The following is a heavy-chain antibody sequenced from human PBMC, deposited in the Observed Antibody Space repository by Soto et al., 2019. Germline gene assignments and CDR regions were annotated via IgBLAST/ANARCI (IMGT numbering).Heavy chain of an antibody. J-gene: IGHJ6*02. CDR2: ISTYNGNT. Sequence: ASVKVSCKASGYTFTSYGISWVRQAPGQGLEWMGRISTYNGNTNYAQTFQGRVTMTTDTSTSTVHMEVRSLRSDDTAVYYCAREGVAPYYYSGMDVWGQGTPVTVSS. CDR3: AREGVAPYYYSGMDV. D-gene: IGHD3-3*01. V-gene: IGHV1-18*01. CDR1: GYTFTSYG.